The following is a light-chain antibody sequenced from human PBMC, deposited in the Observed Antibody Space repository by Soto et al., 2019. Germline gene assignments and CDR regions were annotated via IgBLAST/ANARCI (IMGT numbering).Light chain of an antibody. V-gene: IGKV1-33*01. CDR1: QDITNY. CDR3: QQYDSLPLT. J-gene: IGKJ5*01. CDR2: DSS. Sequence: DTQMTQSPSSLSASVGDRVTITCQASQDITNYLNWYQQKPGKAPKLLIHDSSNLETGVPSRFSGSGSGTYFSFTISSLQPEDIATYYCQQYDSLPLTFGQGTRLEIK.